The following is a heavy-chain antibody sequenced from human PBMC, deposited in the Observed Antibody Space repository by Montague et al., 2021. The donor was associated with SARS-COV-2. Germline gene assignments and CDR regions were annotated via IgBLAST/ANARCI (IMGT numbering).Heavy chain of an antibody. J-gene: IGHJ4*02. Sequence: SETLSLTCTVSGGSMMSTSFHWGWIRQAPGKGLEWIGSIYYGGTTYFNPSLRSRVTLSVDTPRSQFSLELSSVTAADTAVYYCARRRTVGTGYAKSVYFDAWGQGLLVTVSS. CDR1: GGSMMSTSFH. CDR3: ARRRTVGTGYAKSVYFDA. V-gene: IGHV4-39*01. CDR2: IYYGGTT. D-gene: IGHD3/OR15-3a*01.